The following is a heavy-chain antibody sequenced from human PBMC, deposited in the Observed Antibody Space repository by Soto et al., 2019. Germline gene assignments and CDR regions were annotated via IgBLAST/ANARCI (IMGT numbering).Heavy chain of an antibody. CDR2: ISAYNGIT. Sequence: ASVKVSCKDSGGTFSTYSMFWVRQAPGQGLEWMGWISAYNGITNYAQKLQGRVTMTTDTSTSTAYMELRSLRSDDTAVYYCARGDYYDSSGYYYDWFDPWGQGTLVTVPS. J-gene: IGHJ5*02. CDR1: GGTFSTYS. CDR3: ARGDYYDSSGYYYDWFDP. V-gene: IGHV1-18*01. D-gene: IGHD3-22*01.